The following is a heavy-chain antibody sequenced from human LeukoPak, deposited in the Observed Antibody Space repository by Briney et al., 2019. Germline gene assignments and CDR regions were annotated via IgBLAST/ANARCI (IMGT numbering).Heavy chain of an antibody. Sequence: SETLYLTCTVSGGSISSYYWSWIRQPPGKGLEWIGYIYYSGSTNYNPSLKSRVTISVDTSKNQISLKLSSVTAADTAVYYCARVPTYYGGNLFDYWGQGTLVTVSS. CDR3: ARVPTYYGGNLFDY. D-gene: IGHD4-23*01. CDR2: IYYSGST. CDR1: GGSISSYY. J-gene: IGHJ4*02. V-gene: IGHV4-59*01.